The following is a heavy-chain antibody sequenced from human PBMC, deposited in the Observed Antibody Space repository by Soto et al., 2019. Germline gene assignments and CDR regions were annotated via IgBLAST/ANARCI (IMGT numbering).Heavy chain of an antibody. J-gene: IGHJ2*01. CDR3: AREGNNPNWYFDL. CDR1: GFTFSSYW. V-gene: IGHV3-74*01. CDR2: INIDESDT. Sequence: EVQLVESGGGLVQPGGSLRLSCAASGFTFSSYWMHWVRQGLGKGLLWVSRINIDESDTYYADSVKGRFTISRDNAKNTLYLQMSSLRAEDTAVYFCAREGNNPNWYFDLWGRGTLVTVSS.